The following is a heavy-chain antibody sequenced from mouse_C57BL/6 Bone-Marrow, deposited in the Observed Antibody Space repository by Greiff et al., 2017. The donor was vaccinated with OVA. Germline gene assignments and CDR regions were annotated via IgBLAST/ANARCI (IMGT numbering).Heavy chain of an antibody. D-gene: IGHD1-1*01. Sequence: VQLKESAAALVPPGASVQLSCPASGFNIKNTYMHWVKQRPAQGLEWIGRLAPANGNTKYAPKCQGKATITADTSSNTAYLQLSSLTSEDTAIYYGARGGYYGSYYWGQGTTLTVSS. CDR1: GFNIKNTY. J-gene: IGHJ2*01. CDR2: LAPANGNT. CDR3: ARGGYYGSYY. V-gene: IGHV14-3*01.